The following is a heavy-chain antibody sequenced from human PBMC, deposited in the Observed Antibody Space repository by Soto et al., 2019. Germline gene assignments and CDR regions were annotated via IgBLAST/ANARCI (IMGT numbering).Heavy chain of an antibody. Sequence: PGGSLRLSCAASGFTFSSYAMSWVRQAPGKGLEWVSAISGSGGSTYYADSVKGRFTISRDNSKNTLYLKMNSLRAEDTAVYYCAKDRDSSSWYDYWGQGTLVTVPQ. J-gene: IGHJ4*02. CDR3: AKDRDSSSWYDY. CDR2: ISGSGGST. CDR1: GFTFSSYA. V-gene: IGHV3-23*01. D-gene: IGHD6-13*01.